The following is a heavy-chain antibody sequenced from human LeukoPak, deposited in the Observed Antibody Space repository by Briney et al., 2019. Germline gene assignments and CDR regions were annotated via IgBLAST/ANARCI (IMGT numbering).Heavy chain of an antibody. D-gene: IGHD6-19*01. CDR2: INPSGGST. Sequence: GASVTVSCTASGYSFTSYYMHWVRQAPGQGLEWMGLINPSGGSTSYAQKFQGRVTMTRDTSTSTVYMELSSLRSEDTAVYYCARASSGWSFSYYFDYWGQGTLVTVSS. V-gene: IGHV1-46*01. CDR1: GYSFTSYY. CDR3: ARASSGWSFSYYFDY. J-gene: IGHJ4*02.